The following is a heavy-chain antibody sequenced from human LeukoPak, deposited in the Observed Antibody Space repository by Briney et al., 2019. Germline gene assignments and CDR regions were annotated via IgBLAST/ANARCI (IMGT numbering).Heavy chain of an antibody. CDR3: ARGDSSNNYYYYGMDV. J-gene: IGHJ6*04. V-gene: IGHV4-59*01. CDR2: IYYSGST. D-gene: IGHD1/OR15-1a*01. Sequence: PSETLSLTCTVSGGSISSYYWSWLRQPPGKGLEWIGYIYYSGSTNYNPSLKSRVTISVDTSKNQFSLKLSSVTAADTAVYYCARGDSSNNYYYYGMDVWGKGTTVTVSS. CDR1: GGSISSYY.